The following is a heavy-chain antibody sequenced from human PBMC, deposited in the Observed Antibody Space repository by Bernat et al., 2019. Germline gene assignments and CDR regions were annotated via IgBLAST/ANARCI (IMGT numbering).Heavy chain of an antibody. Sequence: QVQLVESGGGVVQPGRSLRLSCAASGFTFSTYGMHWVRQAPGKGLEWVAAIWFDASSEYYADSVKGRFTISRDNSRNTLYLQMNSLRADDTAVYYCARDDSGHSLSVGYYFDYWGQGALVTVSS. CDR3: ARDDSGHSLSVGYYFDY. D-gene: IGHD4-17*01. CDR2: IWFDASSE. CDR1: GFTFSTYG. J-gene: IGHJ4*02. V-gene: IGHV3-33*01.